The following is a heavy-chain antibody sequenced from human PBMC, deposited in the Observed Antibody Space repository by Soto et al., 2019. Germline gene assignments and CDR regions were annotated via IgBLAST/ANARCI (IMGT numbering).Heavy chain of an antibody. CDR1: GFTFSSYA. V-gene: IGHV3-23*01. Sequence: PGGSLRLSCAASGFTFSSYAMSWVRQAPGKGLEWVSAISGSGGSTYYADSVKGRFTISRDNSKNTLYLQMNSLRAEDTAVYYCAKDLSRDTVVVYYYYYYIDVWGKGTTVTVSS. CDR2: ISGSGGST. J-gene: IGHJ6*03. CDR3: AKDLSRDTVVVYYYYYYIDV. D-gene: IGHD2-15*01.